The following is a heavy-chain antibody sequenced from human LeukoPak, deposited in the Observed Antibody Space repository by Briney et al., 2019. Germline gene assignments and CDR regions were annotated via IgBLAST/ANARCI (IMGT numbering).Heavy chain of an antibody. CDR1: GDSISSRTYF. D-gene: IGHD6-13*01. V-gene: IGHV4-39*07. Sequence: SETLSLTCTVSGDSISSRTYFWGWIRQPPGKGLEWIGSIYHNGNTYYNPSLKSRVTISVDTSKNEFSLKLSSVTAADTAVYYCARAYHSSWHLNWFDPWGQGTLVTVSS. CDR3: ARAYHSSWHLNWFDP. J-gene: IGHJ5*02. CDR2: IYHNGNT.